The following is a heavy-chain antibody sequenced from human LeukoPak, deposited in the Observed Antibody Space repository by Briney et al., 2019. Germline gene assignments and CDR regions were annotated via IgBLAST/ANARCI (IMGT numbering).Heavy chain of an antibody. CDR2: ILSSGST. CDR1: GGSISSYY. D-gene: IGHD5-24*01. V-gene: IGHV4-59*01. Sequence: SETLSLTCTVSGGSISSYYWSWLRQPPGKGLEWIGFILSSGSTYYNPSLKSRVTISADTSNNQFSLKLNSVTAADTAVYYCARAGPRRDDYNADYWGQGTLVTVSS. CDR3: ARAGPRRDDYNADY. J-gene: IGHJ4*02.